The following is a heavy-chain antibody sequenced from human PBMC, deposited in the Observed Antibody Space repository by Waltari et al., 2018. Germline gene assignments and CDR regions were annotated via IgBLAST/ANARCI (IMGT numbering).Heavy chain of an antibody. CDR2: VDDSGNS. CDR1: GDSISRSDYY. J-gene: IGHJ5*01. Sequence: QLQLQESGPGLVKPSETLSLSCTVSGDSISRSDYYWGWIRQPPGKGLEWIGSVDDSGNSYYNPSLKSRVDISTDTSKNQLSLGWTSVTAADSAVYHCARQRPAALVAWFDSWGQGTPVIVSS. V-gene: IGHV4-39*07. CDR3: ARQRPAALVAWFDS. D-gene: IGHD2-2*01.